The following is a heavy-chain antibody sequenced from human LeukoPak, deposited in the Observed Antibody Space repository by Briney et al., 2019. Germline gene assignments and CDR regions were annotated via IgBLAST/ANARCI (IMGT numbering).Heavy chain of an antibody. Sequence: GGSLRLSCAASGFTFSDYYMNWVRQAPGKGLEWVSYISGSGSTIDYADSVKGRFTISRDNAKNSLYLQMNSLRAEDTAVYYCARDMELRYFDWLPSEGCFDYWGQGTVVTVSS. CDR3: ARDMELRYFDWLPSEGCFDY. J-gene: IGHJ4*02. CDR1: GFTFSDYY. D-gene: IGHD3-9*01. CDR2: ISGSGSTI. V-gene: IGHV3-11*01.